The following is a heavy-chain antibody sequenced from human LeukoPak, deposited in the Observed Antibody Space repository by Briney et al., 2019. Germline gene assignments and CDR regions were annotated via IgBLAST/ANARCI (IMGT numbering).Heavy chain of an antibody. CDR3: AKGGLSYYYDSSGFDY. J-gene: IGHJ4*02. Sequence: SGGSLRLSCAASGFTFSSYAMSWVRQAPGKGLEWVSAISGSGGSTYYADSVKGRFTISRDNSKNTLYLQMNSLRAEDTAVYYCAKGGLSYYYDSSGFDYWGQGTLVTVSS. V-gene: IGHV3-23*01. D-gene: IGHD3-22*01. CDR2: ISGSGGST. CDR1: GFTFSSYA.